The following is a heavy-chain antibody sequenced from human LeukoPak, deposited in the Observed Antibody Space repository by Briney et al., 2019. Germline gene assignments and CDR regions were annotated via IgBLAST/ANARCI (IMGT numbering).Heavy chain of an antibody. V-gene: IGHV4-59*01. CDR3: ARVNYDFWSGYNYYFDY. J-gene: IGHJ4*02. CDR2: IYYSGTT. Sequence: SETLSLTCAVYGGSFSSYYWSWIRQPPGKGLEWIGYIYYSGTTNYNPSLKSRVTISVDTSKDQFSLKLSSVTAADTAVYYCARVNYDFWSGYNYYFDYWGQGTLVTVSS. CDR1: GGSFSSYY. D-gene: IGHD3-3*01.